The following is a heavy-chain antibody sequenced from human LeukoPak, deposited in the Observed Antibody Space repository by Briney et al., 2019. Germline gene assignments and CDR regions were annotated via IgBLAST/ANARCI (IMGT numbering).Heavy chain of an antibody. CDR2: ISGSGGST. D-gene: IGHD5-18*01. CDR1: GFTFSSYA. CDR3: AKGIQLWLRCFDY. J-gene: IGHJ4*02. V-gene: IGHV3-23*01. Sequence: GGTLRLSCAASGFTFSSYAMSWVRQPPGKGLEWVSAISGSGGSTYYADSEKRRFTIPRYNSKNTLYLKMSSLRAEDTAVYCGAKGIQLWLRCFDYWGQGALVTASS.